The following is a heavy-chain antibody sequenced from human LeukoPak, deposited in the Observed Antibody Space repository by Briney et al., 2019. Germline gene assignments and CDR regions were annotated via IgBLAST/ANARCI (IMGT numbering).Heavy chain of an antibody. J-gene: IGHJ4*02. V-gene: IGHV4-59*01. Sequence: SETLSLTCTVSGGSISSYYWSWIRQPPGKGLEWIGYIHDGGSTNYNPSLKSRVTISVDTSKNQFSLKLSSVTAADTAVYYCARGSYCSGGSCSHFDYWGQGTLVTVSS. D-gene: IGHD2-15*01. CDR1: GGSISSYY. CDR3: ARGSYCSGGSCSHFDY. CDR2: IHDGGST.